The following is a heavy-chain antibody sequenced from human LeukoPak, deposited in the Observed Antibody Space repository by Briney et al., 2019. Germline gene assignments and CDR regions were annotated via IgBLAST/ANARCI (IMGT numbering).Heavy chain of an antibody. CDR2: ISSSGSTL. V-gene: IGHV3-11*01. CDR3: ARGYSYAYTDY. D-gene: IGHD5-18*01. J-gene: IGHJ4*02. CDR1: GFTFSDYY. Sequence: GGSLRLSCAASGFTFSDYYMSWIRQAPGKGLEWVSYISSSGSTLYYADSVKGRFTISRDDAKNSLYLQINSLTPEDTAVYYCARGYSYAYTDYWGQGTLVTVSS.